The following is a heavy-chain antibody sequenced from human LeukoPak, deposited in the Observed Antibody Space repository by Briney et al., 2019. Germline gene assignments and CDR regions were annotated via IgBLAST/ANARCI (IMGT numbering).Heavy chain of an antibody. Sequence: GGSLRLSCVASGFTFSTSAMSWVRQAPGKGLEWVSGISGSGATTYYADSVKGRFTISRDNSKNTLYLQMNSLRADDTAVYYCAKGLSTFDYWGQGTLVTVSS. CDR1: GFTFSTSA. V-gene: IGHV3-23*01. CDR3: AKGLSTFDY. J-gene: IGHJ4*01. CDR2: ISGSGATT. D-gene: IGHD1-1*01.